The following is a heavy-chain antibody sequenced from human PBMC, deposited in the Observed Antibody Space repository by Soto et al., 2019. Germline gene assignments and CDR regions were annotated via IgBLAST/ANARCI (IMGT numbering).Heavy chain of an antibody. CDR3: ASLTGAIDY. D-gene: IGHD7-27*01. V-gene: IGHV3-48*03. CDR2: ISSCGSTI. CDR1: GFTFSSYE. J-gene: IGHJ4*02. Sequence: GGSLRLSCAASGFTFSSYEMNWVRQAPGKGLEWVSYISSCGSTIYYADSVKGRFTISRDNAKNSLYLQMNSLRAEDTAVYYCASLTGAIDYWGQGTLVTVSS.